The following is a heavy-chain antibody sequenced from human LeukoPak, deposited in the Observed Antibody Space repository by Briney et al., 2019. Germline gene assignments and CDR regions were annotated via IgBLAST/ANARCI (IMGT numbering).Heavy chain of an antibody. J-gene: IGHJ4*02. D-gene: IGHD3-22*01. Sequence: SETLSLTCTVSGYSISSGYYWGWIRQPPGKGLEWIGSIYHSGSTYYNPSLKSRVTISVDTSKNQFSLKLSSVTAADTAVYYCARLSSGYYYWGQGTLVTVSS. CDR2: IYHSGST. V-gene: IGHV4-38-2*02. CDR3: ARLSSGYYY. CDR1: GYSISSGYY.